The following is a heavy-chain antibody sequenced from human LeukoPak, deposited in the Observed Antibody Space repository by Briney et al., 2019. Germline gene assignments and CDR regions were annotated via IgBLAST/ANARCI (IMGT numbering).Heavy chain of an antibody. J-gene: IGHJ4*02. V-gene: IGHV4-4*02. D-gene: IGHD4-17*01. CDR3: ARASWAVTTYYFDY. CDR1: GGSISSSNW. CDR2: IYHSGST. Sequence: PSEALSLTCAVSGGSISSSNWWSWVRQPPGKGLEWIGEIYHSGSTNYNPSLKSRVTISVDKSKNQFSLKLSSVTAADTAVYYCARASWAVTTYYFDYWGQGTLVTVSS.